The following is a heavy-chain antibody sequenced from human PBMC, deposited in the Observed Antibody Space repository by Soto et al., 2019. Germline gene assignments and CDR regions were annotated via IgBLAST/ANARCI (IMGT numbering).Heavy chain of an antibody. D-gene: IGHD1-26*01. V-gene: IGHV3-33*01. CDR1: GFTFSSYG. J-gene: IGHJ4*02. CDR3: ARLGGSGSYTLDY. Sequence: QVQLVEAGGGVVQPGRSLRLSCAASGFTFSSYGMHWVRQAPGKGLEWVAIIWYDGSNKYYADSVRGRFTISRDNSKNTVYLQTDSLRPEDTALYYCARLGGSGSYTLDYWGQGTLDTVSS. CDR2: IWYDGSNK.